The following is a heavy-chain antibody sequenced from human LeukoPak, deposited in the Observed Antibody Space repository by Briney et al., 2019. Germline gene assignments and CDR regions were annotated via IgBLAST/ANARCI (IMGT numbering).Heavy chain of an antibody. CDR2: IYHSGST. Sequence: PSETLSLTCSVSGGSIRSGDYYWSWIRQPPGKGLEWIGYIYHSGSTYYNPSLKSRVTISVDTSKNQFSLKLSSVTAADTAVYYCARDGGSRSSSWYGAFDIWGQGTMVTVSS. J-gene: IGHJ3*02. D-gene: IGHD6-13*01. V-gene: IGHV4-30-4*08. CDR3: ARDGGSRSSSWYGAFDI. CDR1: GGSIRSGDYY.